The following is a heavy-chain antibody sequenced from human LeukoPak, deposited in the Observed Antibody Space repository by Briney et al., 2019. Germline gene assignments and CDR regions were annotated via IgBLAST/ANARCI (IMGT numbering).Heavy chain of an antibody. J-gene: IGHJ4*02. CDR1: GYLFVRYW. CDR3: ARERVSIHIVVVPAAIGYFDY. D-gene: IGHD2-2*01. CDR2: IHPGDSDT. V-gene: IGHV5-51*01. Sequence: GESLTISCKVSGYLFVRYWIGWVRQMPGNGLEWMAIIHPGDSDTKYSPSFQGQITISADKSISTVYLQWSSLKASDTAVYYCARERVSIHIVVVPAAIGYFDYWGQGTLVTVSS.